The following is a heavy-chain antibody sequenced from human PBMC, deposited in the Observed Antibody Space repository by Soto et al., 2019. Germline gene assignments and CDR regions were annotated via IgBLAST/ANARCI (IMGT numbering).Heavy chain of an antibody. CDR2: INPNSGGT. D-gene: IGHD5-12*01. J-gene: IGHJ4*02. V-gene: IGHV1-2*04. Sequence: ASVKVSCKASGYTFTGYYMHWVRQAPGQGLEWMGWINPNSGGTNYAQKFQGWVTMTRDTSISTAYMELSRLRSDDTAVYYCASTGGPDGRGYSGYDFDCWGQGTLVTVSS. CDR3: ASTGGPDGRGYSGYDFDC. CDR1: GYTFTGYY.